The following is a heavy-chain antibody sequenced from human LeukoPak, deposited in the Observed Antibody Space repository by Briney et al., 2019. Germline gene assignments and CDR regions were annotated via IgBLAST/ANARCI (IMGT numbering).Heavy chain of an antibody. V-gene: IGHV4-39*01. D-gene: IGHD3-10*01. Sequence: SETLSLTCTVSGGSISSSSYYWGWIRQPPGKGLEWIGSIYYSGSTYYNPSLKSRVTISVDTSKNQFSLKLSSVTAADTAVYYCARHVVWFGELLYYFDYWGQGTLVTVSS. CDR2: IYYSGST. CDR3: ARHVVWFGELLYYFDY. CDR1: GGSISSSSYY. J-gene: IGHJ4*02.